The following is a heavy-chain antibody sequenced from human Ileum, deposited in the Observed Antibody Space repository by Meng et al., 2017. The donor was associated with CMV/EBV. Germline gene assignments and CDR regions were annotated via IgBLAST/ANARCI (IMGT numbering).Heavy chain of an antibody. D-gene: IGHD2-8*01. Sequence: GASLKISCAASGFTFNKYAMSWVRQAPGKGLEWVSLIYSGGGSTFYADSVKGRFTVSRDNSGNSLYLQMNSLRAEDTAVYYCARVQYPTNGVYFYFDYWGQGTLVTVSS. CDR3: ARVQYPTNGVYFYFDY. J-gene: IGHJ4*02. CDR1: GFTFNKYA. CDR2: IYSGGGST. V-gene: IGHV3-23*03.